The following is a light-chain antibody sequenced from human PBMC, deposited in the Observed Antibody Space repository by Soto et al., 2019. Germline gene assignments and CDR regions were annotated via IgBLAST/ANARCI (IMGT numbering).Light chain of an antibody. CDR3: ASYAGTKLFV. CDR1: SSDVGDNY. CDR2: EVT. V-gene: IGLV2-8*01. Sequence: QSALTQPPSASGSPGQSVTISCTGTSSDVGDNYVSWYQQHLGKAPKLVIYEVTKRPSGVPDRFSGSKSGSTASLTVSGLQADDEADYYCASYAGTKLFVFGSGTKVTVL. J-gene: IGLJ1*01.